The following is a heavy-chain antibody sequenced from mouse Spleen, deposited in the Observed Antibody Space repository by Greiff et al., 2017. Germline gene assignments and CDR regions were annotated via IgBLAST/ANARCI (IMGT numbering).Heavy chain of an antibody. CDR1: GFNIKDTY. D-gene: IGHD2-3*01. Sequence: VQLKESGAELVKPGASVKLSCTASGFNIKDTYMHWVKQRPEQGLEWIGRIDPANGNTKYDPKFQGKATITADTSSNTAYLQLSSLTSEDTAVYYCAPYDGYYFDVWGAGTTVTVSS. CDR2: IDPANGNT. CDR3: APYDGYYFDV. V-gene: IGHV14-3*02. J-gene: IGHJ1*01.